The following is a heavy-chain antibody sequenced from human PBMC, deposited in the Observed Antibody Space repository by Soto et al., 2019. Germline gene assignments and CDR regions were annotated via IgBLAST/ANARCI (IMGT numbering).Heavy chain of an antibody. J-gene: IGHJ4*02. CDR1: GFTFSSYW. V-gene: IGHV3-7*03. CDR2: IKQDESEK. D-gene: IGHD3-22*01. Sequence: GALRLSCATSGFTFSSYWMSWVRQPPGKGLEWVATIKQDESEKYYVDSVKGRFTVSRDNAKNSLYLQMNTLRAEDTAAYYCARGDYFDRRFDYWGQGALVTVSS. CDR3: ARGDYFDRRFDY.